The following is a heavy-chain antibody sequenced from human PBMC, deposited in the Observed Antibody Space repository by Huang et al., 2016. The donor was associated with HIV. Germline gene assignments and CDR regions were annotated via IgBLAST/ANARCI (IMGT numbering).Heavy chain of an antibody. CDR2: INHIGKT. J-gene: IGHJ4*02. Sequence: QVQLRQWGAGLVKPSETLSLTCAVYGVSFSGYYWTWIRQSPGKGLEWIGEINHIGKTNYQPSLKSRVTSAKDTAKNQFSLQLTSVSAADTGVYFCAREKAADSAWYGVYYFDYWGEGALVTVTS. CDR1: GVSFSGYY. D-gene: IGHD6-19*01. V-gene: IGHV4-34*01. CDR3: AREKAADSAWYGVYYFDY.